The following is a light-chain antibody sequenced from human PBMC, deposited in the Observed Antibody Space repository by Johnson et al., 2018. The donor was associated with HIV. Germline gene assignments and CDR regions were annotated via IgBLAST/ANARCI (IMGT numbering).Light chain of an antibody. J-gene: IGLJ1*01. V-gene: IGLV1-51*02. CDR3: GTWDSSLSAGINYV. Sequence: QSVLTQPPSVSAAPGQKVTISCSGSRSNIGNNYVSWYQQLPGTAPKLLIYENNKRPSGIPDRFSGSKSGTSASLGITGLQTGDEADYYCGTWDSSLSAGINYVFGTGTKVTVL. CDR1: RSNIGNNY. CDR2: ENN.